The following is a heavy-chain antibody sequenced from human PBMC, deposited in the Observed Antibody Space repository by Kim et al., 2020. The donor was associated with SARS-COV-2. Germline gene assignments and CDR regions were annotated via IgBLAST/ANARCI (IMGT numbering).Heavy chain of an antibody. J-gene: IGHJ6*02. CDR1: GFTFSTYG. CDR2: ISNSGGNT. CDR3: AKSQTGSSLNVMDV. D-gene: IGHD1-1*01. Sequence: GGSLRLSCAASGFTFSTYGMSWVRQAPGKGLEAVSGISNSGGNTYATESVKGRFSISRDNSRNTLYLQMNSLRAKDTAIYYCAKSQTGSSLNVMDVCGQG. V-gene: IGHV3-23*01.